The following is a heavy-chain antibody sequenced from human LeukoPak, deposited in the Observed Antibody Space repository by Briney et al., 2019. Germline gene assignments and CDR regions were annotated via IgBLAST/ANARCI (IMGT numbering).Heavy chain of an antibody. Sequence: SQTLSLTCAISGDSVSDNSAAWNWIRQSPSRSLEWLGRTYYRSKWYNEYAVSVRSRITINADTSMNQFSLQLNSVTPEDTAVYYCARGFPDTFDYWGQGTLVTVSS. CDR1: GDSVSDNSAA. CDR3: ARGFPDTFDY. CDR2: TYYRSKWYN. J-gene: IGHJ4*02. D-gene: IGHD1-14*01. V-gene: IGHV6-1*01.